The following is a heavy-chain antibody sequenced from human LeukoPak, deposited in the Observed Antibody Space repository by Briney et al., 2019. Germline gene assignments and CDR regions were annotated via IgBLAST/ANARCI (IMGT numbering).Heavy chain of an antibody. V-gene: IGHV5-51*01. Sequence: GESLKISCKGSGYSFTSYWIGWVRQRPGKGLEWMGIIYPGDSDTRYSPSFQGQVTISADKSISTAYLQWSSLKASDTAMYYCARNVYSSSPGGAFDIWGQGTMVTVSS. CDR3: ARNVYSSSPGGAFDI. D-gene: IGHD6-6*01. J-gene: IGHJ3*02. CDR1: GYSFTSYW. CDR2: IYPGDSDT.